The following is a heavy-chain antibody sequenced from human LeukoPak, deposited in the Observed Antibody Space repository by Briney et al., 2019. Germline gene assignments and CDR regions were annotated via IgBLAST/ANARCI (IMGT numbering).Heavy chain of an antibody. CDR3: AKALTPSSWFDP. CDR2: IYYSGST. CDR1: SGSISSYY. Sequence: SETLSLTCTVSSGSISSYYWSWIRQPPGKGLEWIGYIYYSGSTNYTSSLKNRVTILVDTSKNQFSLRLSSVTAADTAVYYCAKALTPSSWFDPWGQGTLVTVSS. V-gene: IGHV4-59*01. J-gene: IGHJ5*02. D-gene: IGHD3-9*01.